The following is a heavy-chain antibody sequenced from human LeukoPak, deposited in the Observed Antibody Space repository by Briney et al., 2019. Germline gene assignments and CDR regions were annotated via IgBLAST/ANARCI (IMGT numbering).Heavy chain of an antibody. CDR2: IWYDASYL. J-gene: IGHJ4*02. CDR3: AKIVQFTAATGTGLDY. CDR1: GFTFSHYG. D-gene: IGHD6-13*01. Sequence: GGSLRLSCAASGFTFSHYGMHWVRQAPGKGLDWVAVIWYDASYLYYADSVKGRFTISRDNSKNTMYLQMNNLRAEDTAVYYCAKIVQFTAATGTGLDYWGQGTLVTVSP. V-gene: IGHV3-33*06.